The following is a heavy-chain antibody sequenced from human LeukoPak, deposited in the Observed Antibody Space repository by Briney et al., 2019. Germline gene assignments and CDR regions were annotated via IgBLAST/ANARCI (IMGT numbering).Heavy chain of an antibody. CDR2: INPNSGGT. J-gene: IGHJ4*02. Sequence: GASVKVSCXASGYTFTSYGISWVRQAPGQGLEWMGRINPNSGGTNYAQKFQGRVTMTRDTSISTAYMELSRLRSDDTAVYYCARDYYDSSGSVDYWGQGTLVTVSS. CDR1: GYTFTSYG. D-gene: IGHD3-22*01. CDR3: ARDYYDSSGSVDY. V-gene: IGHV1-2*06.